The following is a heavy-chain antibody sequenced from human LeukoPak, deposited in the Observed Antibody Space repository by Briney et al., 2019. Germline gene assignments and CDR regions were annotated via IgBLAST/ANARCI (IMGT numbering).Heavy chain of an antibody. J-gene: IGHJ4*02. CDR1: GFTFSSYA. CDR3: AKIPTDYYDSSGYYYD. V-gene: IGHV3-23*01. CDR2: ISGSGGST. D-gene: IGHD3-22*01. Sequence: PGGSLRLSCAASGFTFSSYAMSWVRQAPGKGLEWVSAISGSGGSTYYADSVKGRFTISRDNSKNTLYLQMNSLRAEDTAVYYCAKIPTDYYDSSGYYYDWGQGTLVTVSS.